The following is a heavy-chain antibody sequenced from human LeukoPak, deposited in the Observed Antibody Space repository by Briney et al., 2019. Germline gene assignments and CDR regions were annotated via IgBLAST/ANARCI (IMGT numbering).Heavy chain of an antibody. CDR2: IKVGEGNT. Sequence: ASVKVSCKTSGYTFTSFGITWVRQAPGQGPEWMGWIKVGEGNTHFAQKFQDRVSMTRDISSNTAFLELRNLGSDDTAVYFCSRSSDTTSWYYFDHWGQGTLVTVSS. V-gene: IGHV1-18*01. CDR1: GYTFTSFG. D-gene: IGHD2/OR15-2a*01. CDR3: SRSSDTTSWYYFDH. J-gene: IGHJ4*02.